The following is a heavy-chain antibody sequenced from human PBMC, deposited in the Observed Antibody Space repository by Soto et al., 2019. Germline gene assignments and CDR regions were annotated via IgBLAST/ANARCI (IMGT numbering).Heavy chain of an antibody. J-gene: IGHJ4*02. CDR1: GGSISSGGYY. D-gene: IGHD3-22*01. Sequence: QVQLQESGPGLVKPSQTLSLTCTVSGGSISSGGYYWSWIRQHPGKGLEWIGYIDYRGSTYYNPSLKSRITISVDTSKTQFSLKLSSVTAADTAVYYCARDYYDSSGYYYSFDYWGQGTLVTVSS. V-gene: IGHV4-31*03. CDR2: IDYRGST. CDR3: ARDYYDSSGYYYSFDY.